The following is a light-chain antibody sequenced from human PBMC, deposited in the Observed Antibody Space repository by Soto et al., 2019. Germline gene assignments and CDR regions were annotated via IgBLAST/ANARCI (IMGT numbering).Light chain of an antibody. V-gene: IGKV3-20*01. J-gene: IGKJ1*01. CDR2: GAS. CDR1: QNIGSTY. CDR3: QQYRSSPLT. Sequence: EIVLTQSPGTLSLFPGERATLFCRASQNIGSTYLAWYQQRYGRTPRLLIHGASSRATDIPDRFSGSGSGTDFTLTITRLEPEDFSVYYCQQYRSSPLTFGQGTKVDMK.